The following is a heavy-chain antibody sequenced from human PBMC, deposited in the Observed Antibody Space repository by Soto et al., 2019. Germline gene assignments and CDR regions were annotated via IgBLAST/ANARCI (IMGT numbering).Heavy chain of an antibody. D-gene: IGHD1-1*01. CDR1: GFTFSSYA. CDR2: ISGSGGST. CDR3: AKDRGRNWNDGTDAFDI. J-gene: IGHJ3*02. V-gene: IGHV3-23*01. Sequence: HPGGSLRLSCAASGFTFSSYAMSWVRQAPGKGLGWVSAISGSGGSTYYADSVKGRFTISRDNSKNTLYLQMNSLRAEDTAVYYCAKDRGRNWNDGTDAFDIWGQGTMVTVSS.